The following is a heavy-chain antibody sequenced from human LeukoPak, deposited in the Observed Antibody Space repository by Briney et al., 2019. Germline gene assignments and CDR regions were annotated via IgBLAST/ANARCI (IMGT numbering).Heavy chain of an antibody. V-gene: IGHV3-48*03. D-gene: IGHD3-22*01. CDR1: GXTFSSYE. CDR2: ISNYGSTI. CDR3: ARDDYYDSSGLDY. Sequence: HPGGSLRLSCAASGXTFSSYEMNWVRQAPGKGLEWVSYISNYGSTIYYADSVKGRFTISRDNAQNSLYLQMNSLRAEDTAVYYCARDDYYDSSGLDYWGQGILVTVSS. J-gene: IGHJ4*02.